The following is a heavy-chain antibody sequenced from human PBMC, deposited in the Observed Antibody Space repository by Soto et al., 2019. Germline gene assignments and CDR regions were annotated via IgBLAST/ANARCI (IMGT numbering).Heavy chain of an antibody. J-gene: IGHJ6*02. CDR1: GYTFTTYD. Sequence: QVQLVQSGAEVTKPGASVKVSCRASGYTFTTYDINWVRQATGQGLEWMGWMSPNSGATGYAQKFQGRVTMTRDTSISTGYVELSNLRSEDTAIYYCARGVDAGVDVWGQGTTVTVSS. D-gene: IGHD1-1*01. V-gene: IGHV1-8*01. CDR3: ARGVDAGVDV. CDR2: MSPNSGAT.